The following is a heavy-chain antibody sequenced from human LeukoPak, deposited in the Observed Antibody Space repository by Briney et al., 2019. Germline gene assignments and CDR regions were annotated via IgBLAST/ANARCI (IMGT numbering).Heavy chain of an antibody. CDR2: IYTSGST. J-gene: IGHJ1*01. V-gene: IGHV4-4*07. Sequence: SQTLSLTYTLPGVSVTSYYWSWLRQPAGKGLEWIGRIYTSGSTSYNPSLRSRLTMSVDTSKNQFSRKLSSVTAADTAVYYCARGGTTVAEYFQHWGQGTLVTVSS. CDR1: GVSVTSYY. CDR3: ARGGTTVAEYFQH. D-gene: IGHD4-17*01.